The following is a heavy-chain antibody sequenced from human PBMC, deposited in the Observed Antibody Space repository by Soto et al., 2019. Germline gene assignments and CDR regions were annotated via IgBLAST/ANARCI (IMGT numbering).Heavy chain of an antibody. V-gene: IGHV1-18*01. J-gene: IGHJ4*02. CDR2: ISAYNGNT. D-gene: IGHD3-3*01. CDR3: ARGGDYDYDFWSGPSGYYYFDY. CDR1: GYTFTSYG. Sequence: ASVKVSCKASGYTFTSYGISWVRQAPGQGLEWMGWISAYNGNTNYAQKLQGRVTMTTDTSTSTAYMELRSLRSDDTAVYYCARGGDYDYDFWSGPSGYYYFDYWGQGTLVTVSS.